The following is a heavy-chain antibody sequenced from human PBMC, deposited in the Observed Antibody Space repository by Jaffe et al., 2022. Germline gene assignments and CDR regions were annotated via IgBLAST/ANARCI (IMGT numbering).Heavy chain of an antibody. CDR3: ARARKGGYCSGGSCSQTRNWYFDL. Sequence: EVQLVESGGGLVQPGGSLRLSCAASGFTFSSYWMSWVRQAPGKGLEWVANIKQDGSEKYYVDSVKGRFTISRDNAKNSLYLQMNSLRAEDTAVYYCARARKGGYCSGGSCSQTRNWYFDLWGRGTLVTVSS. CDR2: IKQDGSEK. J-gene: IGHJ2*01. CDR1: GFTFSSYW. D-gene: IGHD2-15*01. V-gene: IGHV3-7*05.